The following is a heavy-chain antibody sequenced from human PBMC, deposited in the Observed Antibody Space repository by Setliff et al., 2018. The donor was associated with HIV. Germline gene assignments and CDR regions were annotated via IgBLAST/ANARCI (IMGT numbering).Heavy chain of an antibody. CDR1: DDPISSYY. Sequence: PSETLSLTCYVTDDPISSYYWSWVRQPAGKGLEWIGRLYVSGDTNYNPSLKSRVTISMDTSKNQFSLKLTSVTAADTAVYYCARHPRHYNILTGYRYYYMDVWGKGTTVTVSS. CDR3: ARHPRHYNILTGYRYYYMDV. J-gene: IGHJ6*03. V-gene: IGHV4-4*07. D-gene: IGHD3-9*01. CDR2: LYVSGDT.